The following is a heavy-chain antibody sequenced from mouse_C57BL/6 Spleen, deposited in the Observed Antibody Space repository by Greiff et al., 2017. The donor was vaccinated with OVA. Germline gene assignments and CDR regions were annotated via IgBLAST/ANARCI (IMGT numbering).Heavy chain of an antibody. CDR1: GYTFTSYW. J-gene: IGHJ2*01. Sequence: QVQLQQPGAELVKPGASVKLSCKASGYTFTSYWMHWVKQRPGQGLEWIGMIHPNSGSTNYNEKFKSKATLTVDKSSSTAYMQLSSLTSEDSAVYYCARTAYYSNYGYFDYWGQGTTLTVSS. D-gene: IGHD2-5*01. V-gene: IGHV1-64*01. CDR3: ARTAYYSNYGYFDY. CDR2: IHPNSGST.